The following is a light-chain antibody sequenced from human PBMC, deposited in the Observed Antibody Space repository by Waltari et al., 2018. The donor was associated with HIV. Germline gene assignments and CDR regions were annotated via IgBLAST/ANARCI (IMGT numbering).Light chain of an antibody. Sequence: YVLTQPPSVSVAPGQTARITCGGNNIAATKSVHWYQQLPGTAPKLLIYRNNQRPSGVPDRFSASKSGTSASLAISGLRSDDEADYYCAAWDVSLSGRGVIFGGGTKLTVL. CDR3: AAWDVSLSGRGVI. CDR2: RNN. V-gene: IGLV1-47*01. CDR1: NIAATKS. J-gene: IGLJ2*01.